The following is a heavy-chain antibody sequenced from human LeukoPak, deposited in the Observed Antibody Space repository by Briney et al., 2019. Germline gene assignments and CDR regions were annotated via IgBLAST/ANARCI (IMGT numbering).Heavy chain of an antibody. V-gene: IGHV1-46*01. CDR3: ARKKQQLVRNFDY. CDR2: INPSGGST. J-gene: IGHJ4*02. D-gene: IGHD6-13*01. Sequence: GASVKVSCKASGYTFTRCYMHWVRQATGQGLEWMGIINPSGGSTSYAQKFQGRVTMTRDTSTSTVYMELNSLRSEDTAVYYCARKKQQLVRNFDYWGQGTLVTVSS. CDR1: GYTFTRCY.